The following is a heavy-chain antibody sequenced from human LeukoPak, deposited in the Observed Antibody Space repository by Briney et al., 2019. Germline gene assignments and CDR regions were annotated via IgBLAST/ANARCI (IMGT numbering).Heavy chain of an antibody. Sequence: PGGSLRLSCAASGFTFSNAWMSWVRQAPGKGLEWVGRIKSKTDGGTTDYAAPVKGRFTISRDDSKNTLYLQMNSLKTEDTAIYYCAKRVYDSGGYKYFEYWGQGTLVTVSS. CDR1: GFTFSNAW. CDR2: IKSKTDGGTT. D-gene: IGHD3-22*01. CDR3: AKRVYDSGGYKYFEY. J-gene: IGHJ4*02. V-gene: IGHV3-15*01.